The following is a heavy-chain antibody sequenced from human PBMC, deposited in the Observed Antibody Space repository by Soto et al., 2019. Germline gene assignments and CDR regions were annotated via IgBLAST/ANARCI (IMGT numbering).Heavy chain of an antibody. V-gene: IGHV3-33*08. D-gene: IGHD2-2*01. CDR3: ASAAVGDIVVVPAASDY. Sequence: GGSLRLSCAASGFAFSSYAMSWARQAPGKGPEWVAAICYDGSNTYYADSVKGRFTISRDNSKNTLYLQMNSLRAEDTAVYYCASAAVGDIVVVPAASDYWGQGTLVTVSS. CDR2: ICYDGSNT. J-gene: IGHJ4*02. CDR1: GFAFSSYA.